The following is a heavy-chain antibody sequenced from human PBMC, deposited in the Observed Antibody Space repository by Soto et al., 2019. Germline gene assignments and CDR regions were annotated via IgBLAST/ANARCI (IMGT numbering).Heavy chain of an antibody. CDR3: ARNYDFWSGYYSRYYYYMDV. CDR2: FDPEDGET. Sequence: ASVKVSCKVSGYTLTELSMHWVRQAPGKGLEWMGGFDPEDGETIYAQKFQGRVTMTEDTSTGTAYMELRSLRSDDTAVYYCARNYDFWSGYYSRYYYYMDVWGKGTTVTVSS. CDR1: GYTLTELS. V-gene: IGHV1-24*01. D-gene: IGHD3-3*01. J-gene: IGHJ6*03.